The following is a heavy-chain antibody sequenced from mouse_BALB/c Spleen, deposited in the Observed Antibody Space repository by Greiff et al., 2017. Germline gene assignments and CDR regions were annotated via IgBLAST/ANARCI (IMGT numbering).Heavy chain of an antibody. J-gene: IGHJ1*01. D-gene: IGHD1-1*01. CDR3: ARSRGFTTVVANWYFDV. V-gene: IGHV1-67*01. Sequence: QVQLQQSGPELVRPGVSVKISCKGSGYTFTDYAMHWVKQSHAKSLEWIGVISTYYGNTNYNQKFKGKATMTVDKSSSTAYMQLSSPTSEDSAVYYCARSRGFTTVVANWYFDVWGAGTTVTVSS. CDR1: GYTFTDYA. CDR2: ISTYYGNT.